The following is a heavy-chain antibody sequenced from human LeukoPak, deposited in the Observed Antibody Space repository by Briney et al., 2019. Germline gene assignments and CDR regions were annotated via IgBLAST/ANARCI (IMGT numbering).Heavy chain of an antibody. CDR2: ISSSGSTI. V-gene: IGHV3-11*01. Sequence: GGSLRLSCAASGLTFNNYAMSWVRQAPGKGLECVSYISSSGSTIYYAASVKGRFTISRDNAKNSLYLQMNSLRAEDTAVYYCASRAFAIRSWGQGTLVTVSS. CDR1: GLTFNNYA. CDR3: ASRAFAIRS. J-gene: IGHJ5*02.